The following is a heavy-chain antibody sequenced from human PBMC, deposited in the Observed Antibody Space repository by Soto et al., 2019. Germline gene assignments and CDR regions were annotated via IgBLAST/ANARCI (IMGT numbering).Heavy chain of an antibody. CDR1: GGTFSSYA. CDR2: IIPIFGTA. Sequence: GASVKVSCKASGGTFSSYAISWVRQAPGQGLEWMGGIIPIFGTANYAQKFQGRVTITADESTSTAYMELSSLRSEDTAVYYCARDREYSSWNWFDPWGQGTLVTVSS. V-gene: IGHV1-69*13. J-gene: IGHJ5*02. CDR3: ARDREYSSWNWFDP. D-gene: IGHD6-6*01.